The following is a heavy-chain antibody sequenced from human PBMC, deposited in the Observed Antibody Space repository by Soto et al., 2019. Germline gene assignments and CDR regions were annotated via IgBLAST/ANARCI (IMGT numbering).Heavy chain of an antibody. CDR2: IIVASGRT. J-gene: IGHJ3*01. D-gene: IGHD2-21*02. V-gene: IGHV1-58*01. Sequence: SVKGSCKTSGFTFTNSAVHWVRQARGQRLEWIGWIIVASGRTNYAREVQERVTISRDTSTSTAYMELSGLRSEDTAVYYCVAELYSGGGCCSFDFWGQGTMVTV. CDR1: GFTFTNSA. CDR3: VAELYSGGGCCSFDF.